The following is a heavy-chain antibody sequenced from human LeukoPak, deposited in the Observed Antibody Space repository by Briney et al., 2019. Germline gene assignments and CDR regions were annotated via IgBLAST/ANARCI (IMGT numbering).Heavy chain of an antibody. Sequence: SETLSLTCAVSGGSISSGGYSWSWIRQPPGKGLEWIGYIYHSGSTYYNPSLKSRVTISVDTSKNQFSLKLSSVTAADTAVYYCARDGPLEFFDYWGQGTLVTVSS. CDR3: ARDGPLEFFDY. CDR1: GGSISSGGYS. CDR2: IYHSGST. V-gene: IGHV4-30-2*01. D-gene: IGHD3-10*01. J-gene: IGHJ4*02.